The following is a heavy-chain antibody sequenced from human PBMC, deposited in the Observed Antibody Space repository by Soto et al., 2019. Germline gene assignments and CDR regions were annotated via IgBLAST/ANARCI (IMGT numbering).Heavy chain of an antibody. CDR2: IWYDGSNK. V-gene: IGHV3-33*01. D-gene: IGHD3-16*01. CDR3: ARESLRLWAFDC. J-gene: IGHJ4*02. Sequence: QVQLVESGGGVVQPGRALRLSCAASGFTFSSYGMHWVRQAPGKGLERVAGIWYDGSNKYYADSVKCRFTISRDNSKNTLHRQMNSLRAEDTAVYYCARESLRLWAFDCWGQGTLVNVSS. CDR1: GFTFSSYG.